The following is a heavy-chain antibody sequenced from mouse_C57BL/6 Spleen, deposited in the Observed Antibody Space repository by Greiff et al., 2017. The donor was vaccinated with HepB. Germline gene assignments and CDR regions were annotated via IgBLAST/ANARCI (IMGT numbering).Heavy chain of an antibody. CDR3: TTGYGRSGWFAY. V-gene: IGHV14-4*01. D-gene: IGHD1-1*01. CDR2: IDPENGDT. Sequence: EVQLQQSGAELVRPGASVKLSCTASGFNIKDDYMHWVKQRPEQGLEWIGWIDPENGDTEYASKFQGKATITADTSSNTAYLQLSSLTSEDTAVYYCTTGYGRSGWFAYRGQGTLVTVSA. J-gene: IGHJ3*01. CDR1: GFNIKDDY.